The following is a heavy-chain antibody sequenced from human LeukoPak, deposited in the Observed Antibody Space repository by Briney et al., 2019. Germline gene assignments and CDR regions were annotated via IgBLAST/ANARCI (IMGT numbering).Heavy chain of an antibody. Sequence: GESLKTFLRGFGYRFTSYWLGGVRPMPGKSLEWVRIIYPCDSETRYSPTFQGQVTISADKSISTAYLQWSSLKAADTAMYFCATADSSSWPFDYWGQGTLVTASS. V-gene: IGHV5-51*01. CDR3: ATADSSSWPFDY. J-gene: IGHJ4*02. CDR1: GYRFTSYW. D-gene: IGHD6-13*01. CDR2: IYPCDSET.